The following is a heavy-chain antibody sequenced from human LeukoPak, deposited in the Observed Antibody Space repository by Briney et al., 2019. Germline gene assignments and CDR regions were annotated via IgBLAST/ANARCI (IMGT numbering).Heavy chain of an antibody. CDR3: AKDAQRGFDYSNSLEY. CDR1: GFIFSHYG. J-gene: IGHJ4*02. Sequence: PGRSLRLSCAASGFIFSHYGMHWVRQAPGKGLEWVAVIWHGGSSKYYADSVKGRFTISRDNSENTVYLQMNSLRAEDTAVYYCAKDAQRGFDYSNSLEYWGQGDLVTVSS. CDR2: IWHGGSSK. D-gene: IGHD4-11*01. V-gene: IGHV3-33*06.